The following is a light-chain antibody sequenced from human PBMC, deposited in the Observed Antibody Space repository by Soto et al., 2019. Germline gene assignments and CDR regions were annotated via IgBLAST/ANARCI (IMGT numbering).Light chain of an antibody. V-gene: IGKV1-5*01. CDR1: QSIDRW. CDR2: DAT. J-gene: IGKJ4*01. Sequence: EIQMTKSPSTLSASAGDRVTITCRASQSIDRWLAWYQQKPGKAPKVLIWDATTLHRGVPSRFSGRKSGTQFTLTIDSLQPEDFATYYCQQVKTYPRTFGGGTKVDIK. CDR3: QQVKTYPRT.